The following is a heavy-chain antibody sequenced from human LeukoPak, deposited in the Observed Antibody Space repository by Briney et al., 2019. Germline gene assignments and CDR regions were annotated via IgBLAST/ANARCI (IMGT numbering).Heavy chain of an antibody. CDR1: GGSISSYY. J-gene: IGHJ4*02. Sequence: SETLSLTCTVSGGSISSYYWGWIRQPPGKGLECIGYIYYSGSTNYNPSLKSRVTISVDTSKNQFSLKLSSVTAADTAVYYCARALGVYDFWSGYHHGYFDYWGQGTLVTVSS. V-gene: IGHV4-59*12. D-gene: IGHD3-3*01. CDR3: ARALGVYDFWSGYHHGYFDY. CDR2: IYYSGST.